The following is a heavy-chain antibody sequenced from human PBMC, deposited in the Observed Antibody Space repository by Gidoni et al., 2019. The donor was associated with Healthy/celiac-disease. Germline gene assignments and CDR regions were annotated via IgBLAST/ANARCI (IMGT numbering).Heavy chain of an antibody. J-gene: IGHJ4*02. Sequence: QVQLVDSGGGVVQPGMSLRPPCAASGFTFRRDGMHWVRQAPGKGLEWVAVIWYDGSNKYYADSVKGRFTISRDNSKNTRYLQMNRLRAEDTAVYYCARDGGGYYGSGEGIDYWGQGTLVTVSS. CDR1: GFTFRRDG. CDR3: ARDGGGYYGSGEGIDY. D-gene: IGHD3-10*01. V-gene: IGHV3-33*01. CDR2: IWYDGSNK.